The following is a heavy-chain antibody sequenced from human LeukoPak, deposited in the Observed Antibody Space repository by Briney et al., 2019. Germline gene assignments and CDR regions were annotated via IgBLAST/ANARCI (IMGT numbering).Heavy chain of an antibody. CDR1: GFSFSSHW. Sequence: TGGSLRLSCAGSGFSFSSHWLHWVRQVPGKGLGWVARINGDGIAINYADSVKGRFTISRDNAKNTVYQQMNSLRVEDTAVFYCARGGSPFYWGRGTPVTVSS. CDR3: ARGGSPFY. V-gene: IGHV3-74*01. CDR2: INGDGIAI. J-gene: IGHJ4*02. D-gene: IGHD3-10*01.